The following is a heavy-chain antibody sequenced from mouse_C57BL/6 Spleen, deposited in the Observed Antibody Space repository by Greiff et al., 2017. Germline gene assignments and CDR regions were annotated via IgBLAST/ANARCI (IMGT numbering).Heavy chain of an antibody. V-gene: IGHV1-52*01. CDR1: GYTFTSYW. Sequence: VKLQQPGAELVRPGSSVKLSCKASGYTFTSYWMHWVKQRPIQGLEWIGNIDPSDSETHYNQKFKDKATLTVDKSSSTAYMQLSSLTSEDSAVYYCALYDYGYFDYWGQGTTLTVSS. CDR2: IDPSDSET. D-gene: IGHD2-4*01. J-gene: IGHJ2*01. CDR3: ALYDYGYFDY.